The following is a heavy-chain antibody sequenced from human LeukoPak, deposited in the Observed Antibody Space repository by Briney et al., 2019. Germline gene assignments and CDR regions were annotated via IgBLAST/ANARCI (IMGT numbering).Heavy chain of an antibody. J-gene: IGHJ5*02. D-gene: IGHD3-22*01. CDR1: GFTFSSYA. Sequence: GSLRLSCAASGFTFSSYAMSWVRQAPGKGLEWVSAISGSGGSTYYADSVKGRFTISRDNSKNTLYLQMDSLRAEDTAVYYCAKDSGYDSSGYPFNWFDPWGQGTLVTVSS. V-gene: IGHV3-23*01. CDR2: ISGSGGST. CDR3: AKDSGYDSSGYPFNWFDP.